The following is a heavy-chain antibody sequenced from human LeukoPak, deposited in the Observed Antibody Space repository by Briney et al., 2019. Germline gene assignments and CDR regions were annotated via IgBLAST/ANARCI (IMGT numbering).Heavy chain of an antibody. Sequence: GGSLRLSCAASGFTFSNAWMSWVRQAPGKRLEWVGRIKRITDGGTTDYAAPVKGRFTISRDDSKNTLYLQMNSLKTEDTAVYYCTTGRSRYCSSTSCSRFDYWGQGTLVTVSS. CDR2: IKRITDGGTT. V-gene: IGHV3-15*01. J-gene: IGHJ4*02. CDR3: TTGRSRYCSSTSCSRFDY. D-gene: IGHD2-2*01. CDR1: GFTFSNAW.